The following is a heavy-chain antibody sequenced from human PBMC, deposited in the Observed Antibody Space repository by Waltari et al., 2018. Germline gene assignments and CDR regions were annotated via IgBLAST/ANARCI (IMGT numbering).Heavy chain of an antibody. CDR3: GRXEGGSGLGYFDX. CDR1: GXYFPSYW. V-gene: IGHV5-51*01. D-gene: IGHD3-16*01. J-gene: IGHJ4*02. CDR2: IYPXDSDT. Sequence: EVQXVQXXAEVXKPGESXKTSCTASGXYFPSYWIAWVRQMPGKGLEWMGIIYPXDSDTXYSPSFRGQVXISADTSISTAYLQWSSXKASDTAMXYXGRXEGGSGLGYFDXWGQGTLVTVSS.